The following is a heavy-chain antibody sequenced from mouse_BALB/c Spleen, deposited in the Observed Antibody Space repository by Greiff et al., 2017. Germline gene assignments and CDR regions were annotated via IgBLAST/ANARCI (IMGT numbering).Heavy chain of an antibody. CDR3: TIPNSL. J-gene: IGHJ3*01. V-gene: IGHV1S22*01. Sequence: KQPGSELVRPGASVKLSCKASGYTFTSYWMHWVKQRHGQGLEWIGNIYPGSGSTNYDEKFKSKGTLTVDTSSSTAYMHLSSLTSEDSAVYYCTIPNSLWGQGTLVTVSA. CDR2: IYPGSGST. D-gene: IGHD1-2*01. CDR1: GYTFTSYW.